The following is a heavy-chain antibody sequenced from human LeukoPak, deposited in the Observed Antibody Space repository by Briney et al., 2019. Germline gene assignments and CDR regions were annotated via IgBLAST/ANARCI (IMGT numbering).Heavy chain of an antibody. D-gene: IGHD1-26*01. J-gene: IGHJ6*01. V-gene: IGHV3-23*01. CDR2: ISGTADNT. CDR3: AKMKGHPLPKYYMDV. CDR1: GFSFSGFA. Sequence: GGSLRLFCAASGFSFSGFAMSWVRRTPGKGLEWVSGISGTADNTLYAESVKCRFTISRDNSKNTLYLEMNSLRAEDTAIYYCAKMKGHPLPKYYMDVWGQGTTVTVSS.